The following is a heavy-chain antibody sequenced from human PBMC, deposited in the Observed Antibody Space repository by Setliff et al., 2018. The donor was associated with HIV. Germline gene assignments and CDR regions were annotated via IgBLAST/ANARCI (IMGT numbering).Heavy chain of an antibody. CDR1: GDSISSHY. CDR3: ARVTVTPDFYFYYYMDV. J-gene: IGHJ6*03. Sequence: SETLSLTCTVSGDSISSHYWSWIRQPPGKGLEWIGYIYYSGNTNYNPSLKSRVTISVDTSKNQFSLKLSSVTAADTAVYYCARVTVTPDFYFYYYMDVWGKGTTVTVS. V-gene: IGHV4-59*11. CDR2: IYYSGNT. D-gene: IGHD4-4*01.